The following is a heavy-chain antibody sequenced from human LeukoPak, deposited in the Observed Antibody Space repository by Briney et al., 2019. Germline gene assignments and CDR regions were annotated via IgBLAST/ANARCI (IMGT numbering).Heavy chain of an antibody. Sequence: GGSLRLSCVASGFTFSNYVMTWVRQTPGKGLEWVSTISGGGDSTFYADSVKGRFTVSRDNSKNTLYLQMNSLRAEDTAVYYCAKDRGHSSGWYPWGQGTLVTVSS. V-gene: IGHV3-23*01. D-gene: IGHD6-19*01. J-gene: IGHJ5*02. CDR3: AKDRGHSSGWYP. CDR2: ISGGGDST. CDR1: GFTFSNYV.